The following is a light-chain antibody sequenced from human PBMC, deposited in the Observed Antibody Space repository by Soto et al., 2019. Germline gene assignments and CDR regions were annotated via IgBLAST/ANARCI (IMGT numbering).Light chain of an antibody. J-gene: IGKJ5*01. Sequence: EIVLTQSPATLSLSPGERATLSCRASRSVSSYLAWYQQKPGQAPRLLIFDASNRATGIPARFSGSGSATDFTLTISSLETEDFAVYYCQHRSIWPVSFGQGTRLEIK. CDR2: DAS. V-gene: IGKV3-11*01. CDR3: QHRSIWPVS. CDR1: RSVSSY.